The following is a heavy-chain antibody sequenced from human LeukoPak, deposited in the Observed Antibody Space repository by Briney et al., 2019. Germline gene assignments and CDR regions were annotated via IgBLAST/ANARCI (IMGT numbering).Heavy chain of an antibody. V-gene: IGHV3-74*01. Sequence: GGSLRLSCAASGFTFSSYWMYWVRQAPGKGLVWVSRINSDESSTGYADSVKGRFTISRDNAKNTLYLQMSNLRAEDTAVYFCARGGGLDVWGQGATVTVSS. CDR2: INSDESST. CDR3: ARGGGLDV. D-gene: IGHD3-16*01. CDR1: GFTFSSYW. J-gene: IGHJ6*02.